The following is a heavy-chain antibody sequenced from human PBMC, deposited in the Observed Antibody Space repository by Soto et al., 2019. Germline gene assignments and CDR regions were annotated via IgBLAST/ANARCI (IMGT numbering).Heavy chain of an antibody. Sequence: SETLSLTCAVYGGSFSGYYWSWIRQPPGKGLEWIGEINHSGSTNYNPSLKSRVTISVDTSKNQFSLKLSSVTAAGTAVYYCARGPYDFWSGYYHDYWGQGTLVTVSS. J-gene: IGHJ4*02. V-gene: IGHV4-34*01. D-gene: IGHD3-3*01. CDR1: GGSFSGYY. CDR3: ARGPYDFWSGYYHDY. CDR2: INHSGST.